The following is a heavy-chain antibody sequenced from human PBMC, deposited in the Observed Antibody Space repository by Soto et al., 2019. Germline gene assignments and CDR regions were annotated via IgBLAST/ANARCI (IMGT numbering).Heavy chain of an antibody. Sequence: GGSLRLSCAASGFTFSSYTMNWVRQAPGEGLEWVSSISSSGGTTYYADSVKGRFTISRDNSKNTLDLQMNSLRAEDTAVYYCAKDLRSSRYWYFDLWGRGTLVTVSS. CDR1: GFTFSSYT. CDR3: AKDLRSSRYWYFDL. J-gene: IGHJ2*01. V-gene: IGHV3-23*01. CDR2: ISSSGGTT.